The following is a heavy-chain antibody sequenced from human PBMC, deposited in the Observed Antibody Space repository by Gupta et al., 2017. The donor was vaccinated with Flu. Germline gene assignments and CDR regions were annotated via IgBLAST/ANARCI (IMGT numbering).Heavy chain of an antibody. V-gene: IGHV3-23*01. D-gene: IGHD3-10*01. CDR2: ISGSGGST. J-gene: IGHJ6*02. CDR1: GFTFSSYA. Sequence: EVQLLESGGGLVQPGGSLRLSCAASGFTFSSYAMSWVRQAPGKGLEWVSAISGSGGSTYYADSVKGRFTISRDNSKNTLYLQMNSLRAEDTAVYYCAVTMVRGNGMDVWGQGTTVTVSS. CDR3: AVTMVRGNGMDV.